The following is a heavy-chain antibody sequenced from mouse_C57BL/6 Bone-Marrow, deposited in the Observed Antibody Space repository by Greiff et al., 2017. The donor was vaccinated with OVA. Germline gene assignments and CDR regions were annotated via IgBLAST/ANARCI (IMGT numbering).Heavy chain of an antibody. CDR3: ARVWLPLDY. Sequence: EVMLVESGGGLVKPGGSLKLSCAASGFTFSSYAMSWVRQTPEKRLEWVATISDGGSYTYYPDNVKGRFTISRDNAKNNLYLQMSHLKSEDTAMYYCARVWLPLDYWGQGTTLTVSS. CDR2: ISDGGSYT. V-gene: IGHV5-4*03. D-gene: IGHD2-2*01. CDR1: GFTFSSYA. J-gene: IGHJ2*01.